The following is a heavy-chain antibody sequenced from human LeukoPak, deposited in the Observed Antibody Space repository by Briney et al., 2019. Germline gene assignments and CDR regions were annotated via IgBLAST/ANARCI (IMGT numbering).Heavy chain of an antibody. Sequence: PSETLSLTCTVSGGSISSYYWSWIRQPPGKGLEYIGYVSDNGNTYYNPSLKSRVTISVDTSKNQFSLKLSSVTAADTAVYYCARWGGNYGDYINWFDPWGQGTLVTVSS. CDR3: ARWGGNYGDYINWFDP. D-gene: IGHD4-17*01. CDR2: VSDNGNT. J-gene: IGHJ5*02. V-gene: IGHV4-59*01. CDR1: GGSISSYY.